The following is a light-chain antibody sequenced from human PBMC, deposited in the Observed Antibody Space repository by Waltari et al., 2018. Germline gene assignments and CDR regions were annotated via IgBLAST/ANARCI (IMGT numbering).Light chain of an antibody. J-gene: IGKJ1*01. CDR3: QKYNSATPRT. CDR2: AAS. Sequence: DIQVTQSPSSLSASVGDRVTITCRASQGISNYLAWYQQQPGKVPKLLIYAASTLQSGVPSRFSGSGSGTDFTLTISSLQPEDVATYYCQKYNSATPRTFGQGTKVEIK. V-gene: IGKV1-27*01. CDR1: QGISNY.